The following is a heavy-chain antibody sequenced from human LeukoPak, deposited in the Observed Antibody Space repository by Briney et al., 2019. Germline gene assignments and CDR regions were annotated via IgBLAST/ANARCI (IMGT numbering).Heavy chain of an antibody. J-gene: IGHJ4*02. Sequence: GGSLRLSCAASGFTFSSYSRNWVRQAPGKGLEWVSYISSSSSTIYYADSVKGRFTISRDNAKNSLYLQMNSLRAEDTAVYYCASTPQTGIAAAGTGYWGQGTLVTVSS. CDR1: GFTFSSYS. CDR3: ASTPQTGIAAAGTGY. CDR2: ISSSSSTI. V-gene: IGHV3-48*04. D-gene: IGHD6-13*01.